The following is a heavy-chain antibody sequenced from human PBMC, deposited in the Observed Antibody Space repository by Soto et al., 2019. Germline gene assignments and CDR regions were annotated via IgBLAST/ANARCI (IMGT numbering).Heavy chain of an antibody. CDR3: ARHRGYHYYGMDV. J-gene: IGHJ6*02. CDR2: IPWNSGTL. CDR1: GFTFNDFA. Sequence: PRLSCVASGFTFNDFAMHWVRQAPGKGLEWVSGIPWNSGTLDYADSVRGRFSISRDNAKNSLYLQMNSLRVEDTALYYCARHRGYHYYGMDVWGQGTTVTVSS. V-gene: IGHV3-9*01.